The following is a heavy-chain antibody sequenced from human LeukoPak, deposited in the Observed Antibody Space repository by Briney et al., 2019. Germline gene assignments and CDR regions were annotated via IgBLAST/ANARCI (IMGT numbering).Heavy chain of an antibody. J-gene: IGHJ4*02. D-gene: IGHD1-20*01. CDR3: AKVSITALDY. CDR1: GFTFSSYG. Sequence: GGSLRLXCAASGFTFSSYGMHWVRQAPGKGLEWVAFIRHDGSYKYYADSVKGRFTISRDDSKNTLYLQMNSLRAEDTAMYYCAKVSITALDYWGQGTLVTVSS. V-gene: IGHV3-30*02. CDR2: IRHDGSYK.